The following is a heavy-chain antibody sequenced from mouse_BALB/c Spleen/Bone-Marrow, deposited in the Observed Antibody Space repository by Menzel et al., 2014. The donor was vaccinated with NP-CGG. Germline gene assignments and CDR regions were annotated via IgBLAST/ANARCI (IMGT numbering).Heavy chain of an antibody. D-gene: IGHD1-2*01. Sequence: VQLQQPGAELVKPGASVKLSCTASGFNIKDTYMHWVKQRPEQGLEWIGRIDPANGNTKYDPKVQGKATITADTSSNTAYLQLSSLTSEDTAVYYCARSHYYGSYAMDYWGQRTSVTVSS. J-gene: IGHJ4*01. CDR2: IDPANGNT. CDR1: GFNIKDTY. V-gene: IGHV14-3*02. CDR3: ARSHYYGSYAMDY.